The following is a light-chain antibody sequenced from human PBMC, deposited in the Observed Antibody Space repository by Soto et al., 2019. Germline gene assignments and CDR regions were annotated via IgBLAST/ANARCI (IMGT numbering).Light chain of an antibody. V-gene: IGLV1-40*01. CDR3: QSYDSSLSGSV. CDR2: GNS. CDR1: SSNSGAGYG. Sequence: QPVLTQPPSVSGAPGQRCTISCTGSSSNSGAGYGVHWYQQLPGTDPKLLIYGNSNRPSGVPDRFSGSKSGTSASLAITGLQAEDEADYYCQSYDSSLSGSVFGGGTKLTVL. J-gene: IGLJ3*02.